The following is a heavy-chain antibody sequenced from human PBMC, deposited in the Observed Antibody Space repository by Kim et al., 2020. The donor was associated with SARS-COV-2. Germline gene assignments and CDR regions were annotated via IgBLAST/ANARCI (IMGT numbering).Heavy chain of an antibody. V-gene: IGHV3-23*01. J-gene: IGHJ4*02. D-gene: IGHD3-10*01. CDR3: AKGSGLSWVFDY. Sequence: TTYANSGTGRFTSPRDNSKNTLDLQMNNLRAEDTALYYCAKGSGLSWVFDYWGRGTLVTVSS. CDR2: T.